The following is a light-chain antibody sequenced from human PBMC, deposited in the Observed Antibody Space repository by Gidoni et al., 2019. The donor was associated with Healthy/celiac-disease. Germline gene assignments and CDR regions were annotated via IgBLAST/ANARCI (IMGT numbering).Light chain of an antibody. CDR3: QSADSSGTYYV. CDR1: ALPKQY. Sequence: SYELTQPLSVQVSSGPTARITFSGDALPKQYDYWYQQKPGQAPVLVIYQDSERPSGIPERFSGSSSGTTVTLTISGVQAEDEADYYCQSADSSGTYYVFGTGTKVTVL. CDR2: QDS. J-gene: IGLJ1*01. V-gene: IGLV3-25*03.